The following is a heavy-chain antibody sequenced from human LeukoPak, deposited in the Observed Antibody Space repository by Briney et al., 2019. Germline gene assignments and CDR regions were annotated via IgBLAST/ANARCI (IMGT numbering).Heavy chain of an antibody. J-gene: IGHJ2*01. CDR3: IRESNYYDSSTSPGYFDL. V-gene: IGHV3-13*04. CDR1: GFTFSTYD. Sequence: GGSLRLSCAASGFTFSTYDMHWVRQATGEGLEWVSAIDTAGGTYNPGSVKGRFTISRENTKNSLYLQMNSLRAGDTAVYYCIRESNYYDSSTSPGYFDLWGRGTLVTVSS. CDR2: IDTAGGT. D-gene: IGHD3-22*01.